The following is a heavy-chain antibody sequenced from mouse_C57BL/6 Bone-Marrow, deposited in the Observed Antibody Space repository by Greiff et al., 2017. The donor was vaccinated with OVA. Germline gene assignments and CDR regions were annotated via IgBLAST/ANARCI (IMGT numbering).Heavy chain of an antibody. CDR1: GFTFSDYG. D-gene: IGHD1-1*01. CDR3: ARASYYYGSHWYFDV. CDR2: ISSGSSTI. Sequence: EVKVEESGGGLVKPGGSLKLSCAASGFTFSDYGMHWVRQAPEKGLEWVAYISSGSSTIYYADTVKGRFTISRDNAKNTLFLQMTSLRSEDTAMYYCARASYYYGSHWYFDVWGTGTTVTVSS. J-gene: IGHJ1*03. V-gene: IGHV5-17*01.